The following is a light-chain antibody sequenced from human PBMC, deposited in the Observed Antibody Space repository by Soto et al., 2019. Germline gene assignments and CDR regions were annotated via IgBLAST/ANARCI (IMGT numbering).Light chain of an antibody. CDR1: QSVTTY. J-gene: IGKJ4*01. Sequence: EIVFTQSPSTLSLSPGERATLSCRASQSVTTYLAWYQQKPGQAPRLLIYDASSRATGIPARFSGSESGTDFTLTISSLEPEDFAFYYCLQRSNWPPLLSFGGGTKVDIK. CDR3: LQRSNWPPLLS. V-gene: IGKV3-11*01. CDR2: DAS.